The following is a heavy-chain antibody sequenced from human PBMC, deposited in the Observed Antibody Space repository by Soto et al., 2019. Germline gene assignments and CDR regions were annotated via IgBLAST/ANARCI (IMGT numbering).Heavy chain of an antibody. CDR2: IWYDGSNK. Sequence: GGSLRLSCAASGFTFSSYGMHWVRQAPGKGLEWVAVIWYDGSNKYYADSVKGRFTISRDNSKNTLYLQMNSLRAEDTAVYYCARGAAVAGHEGGRYYYYGMDVWGQGTTVTVSS. D-gene: IGHD6-19*01. J-gene: IGHJ6*02. CDR1: GFTFSSYG. V-gene: IGHV3-33*01. CDR3: ARGAAVAGHEGGRYYYYGMDV.